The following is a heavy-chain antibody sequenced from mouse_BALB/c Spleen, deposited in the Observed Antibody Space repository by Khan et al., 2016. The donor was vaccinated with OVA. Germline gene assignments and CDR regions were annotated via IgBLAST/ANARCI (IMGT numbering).Heavy chain of an antibody. J-gene: IGHJ2*01. V-gene: IGHV5-17*02. CDR1: GFTFSSYG. Sequence: VQLKESGGDLVQPGGSRKLSCAASGFTFSSYGMHWVRQAPEKGLEWVAYISGDSNTIYYADTVKGRFTISRDNPRNILFLQMTSLMSEDTAMYYCATSYFYGYYFDYWGPGTTLTVSS. CDR3: ATSYFYGYYFDY. D-gene: IGHD1-1*01. CDR2: ISGDSNTI.